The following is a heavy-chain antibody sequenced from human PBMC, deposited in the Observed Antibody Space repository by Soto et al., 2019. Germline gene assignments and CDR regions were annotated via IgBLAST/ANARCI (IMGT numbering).Heavy chain of an antibody. D-gene: IGHD6-19*01. V-gene: IGHV3-72*01. CDR2: IRRKANSYTT. CDR3: AMLGGCAGGSSGMDV. Sequence: EVQLVESGGGLVQPGGSLRLSCAASGLIFSAYHMDWVRQDPGKGLEWVGCIRRKANSYTTEYAASVKGRFTISRGDSKNSLYLQINSLNSEYPAVYYCAMLGGCAGGSSGMDVWGQGTTVTVSS. J-gene: IGHJ6*02. CDR1: GLIFSAYH.